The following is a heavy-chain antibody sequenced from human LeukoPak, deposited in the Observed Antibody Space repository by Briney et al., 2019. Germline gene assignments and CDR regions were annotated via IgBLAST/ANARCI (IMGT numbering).Heavy chain of an antibody. V-gene: IGHV4-59*08. CDR3: ARHNSRLARLDY. D-gene: IGHD4-23*01. CDR1: GGSISSYY. J-gene: IGHJ4*02. Sequence: ASETLSLTCTVSGGSISSYYWSWIRQPPGKGLEWIGYIYYSGSTNYNPSLKSRVTISVDTSKNQFSLKLSSVTAADTAVYYCARHNSRLARLDYWGQGTLVTVSS. CDR2: IYYSGST.